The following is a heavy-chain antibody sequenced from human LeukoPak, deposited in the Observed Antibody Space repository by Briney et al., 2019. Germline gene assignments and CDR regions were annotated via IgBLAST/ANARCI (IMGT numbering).Heavy chain of an antibody. Sequence: ASVRVSCKASNYTFTDYGTNWVRQAPGQGLEWVGWVSAFNGHTFYAQKFQGRITMTTDTSTSTAHMELRSLTSDDTAVYYCARALAVTGRGPRDFDFWGQGTLVTVSS. CDR1: NYTFTDYG. CDR3: ARALAVTGRGPRDFDF. J-gene: IGHJ4*02. CDR2: VSAFNGHT. V-gene: IGHV1-18*01. D-gene: IGHD6-19*01.